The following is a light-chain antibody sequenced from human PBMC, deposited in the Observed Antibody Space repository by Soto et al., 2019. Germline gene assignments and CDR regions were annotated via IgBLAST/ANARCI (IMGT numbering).Light chain of an antibody. J-gene: IGLJ2*01. CDR1: SSDVGGYNY. Sequence: QSVLTQPRSVSGSPGQSVTISCTGTSSDVGGYNYVSWYQQHPGKVPKLMIYEVNKRPSGVPDRFSGSKSGNTASLTVSGLQAEDEADYYCSSYGGSNNLVFGGGTKLTVL. V-gene: IGLV2-8*01. CDR2: EVN. CDR3: SSYGGSNNLV.